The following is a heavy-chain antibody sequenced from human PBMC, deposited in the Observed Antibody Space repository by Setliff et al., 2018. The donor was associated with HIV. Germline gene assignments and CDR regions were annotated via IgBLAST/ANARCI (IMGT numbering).Heavy chain of an antibody. V-gene: IGHV1-2*02. Sequence: ASVKVSCKASGYIFTDYYVHWVRQAPGQGLEWMGWINPNTGDTNYAQKFQGRVTMTRDTSISTAYMEMSRLTSDDTAVYYCARDPAPSSSASYFQHWGQGTPVTVSS. CDR3: ARDPAPSSSASYFQH. J-gene: IGHJ1*01. CDR2: INPNTGDT. D-gene: IGHD6-6*01. CDR1: GYIFTDYY.